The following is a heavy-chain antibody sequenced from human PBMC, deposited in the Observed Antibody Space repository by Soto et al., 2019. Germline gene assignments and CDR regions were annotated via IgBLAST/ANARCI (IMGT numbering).Heavy chain of an antibody. Sequence: EVQLVESGGGLVQPGGSLRLSCAASGFTFSSYWMHWVRQPPGKGLVWVSRIDGAGRTTNYADSVKGALTISRDNAKNTLHLQMNSLRAEDKAVYYCARVGSASWYWGQGTLVPVSS. J-gene: IGHJ4*02. V-gene: IGHV3-74*01. CDR3: ARVGSASWY. CDR2: IDGAGRTT. CDR1: GFTFSSYW. D-gene: IGHD2-15*01.